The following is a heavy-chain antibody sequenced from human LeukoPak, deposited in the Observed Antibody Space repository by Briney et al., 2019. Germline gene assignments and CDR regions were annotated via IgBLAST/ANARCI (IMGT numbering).Heavy chain of an antibody. CDR3: ARDPVYSYGHGWWFDP. Sequence: SETLSLTCTVPGGSISSYDWSWFRQPPGKGLEWCGSIYYSGSTTYNPSLKNPISLSVDTSKNQFSLTRSSVTTPDTAVYYCARDPVYSYGHGWWFDPWGQGTLVTVSS. CDR1: GGSISSYD. CDR2: IYYSGST. V-gene: IGHV4-59*01. J-gene: IGHJ5*02. D-gene: IGHD5-18*01.